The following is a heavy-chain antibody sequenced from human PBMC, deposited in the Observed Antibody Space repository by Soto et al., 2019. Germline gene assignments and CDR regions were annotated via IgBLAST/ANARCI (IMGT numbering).Heavy chain of an antibody. V-gene: IGHV4-39*01. CDR3: ARRSGAAAFDY. CDR1: GGSISSSSYF. Sequence: QLQLQESGPGLVKPSETLSLTCTVSGGSISSSSYFWGWIRQPPGKGLEWIGSIYYSGSTYYNPSLKSRVTISVDTSKNQFSLKLSSVTAADTAVYYCARRSGAAAFDYWGQGTLVTVSS. D-gene: IGHD6-13*01. J-gene: IGHJ4*02. CDR2: IYYSGST.